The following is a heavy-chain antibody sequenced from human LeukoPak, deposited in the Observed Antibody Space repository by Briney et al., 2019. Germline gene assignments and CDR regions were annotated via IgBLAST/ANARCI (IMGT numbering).Heavy chain of an antibody. CDR2: ISYDGSNK. CDR1: GFTFSSYA. V-gene: IGHV3-30*04. Sequence: GRSLRLSCAASGFTFSSYAMHWVRQAPGKGLEWVAVISYDGSNKYYADSVKGRFTISRDNSRNTLYLHMSRLRAEDTALFYCAKMTDSTPYSSGTFDSWGQGTLVTVSS. J-gene: IGHJ4*02. D-gene: IGHD3-10*01. CDR3: AKMTDSTPYSSGTFDS.